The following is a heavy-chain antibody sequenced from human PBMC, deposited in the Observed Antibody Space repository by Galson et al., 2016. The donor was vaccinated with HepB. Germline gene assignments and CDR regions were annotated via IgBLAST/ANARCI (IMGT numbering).Heavy chain of an antibody. CDR1: GGNFNNYV. CDR3: ARVISWCRTSTSCYAAPADL. D-gene: IGHD2-2*01. Sequence: SVKVSCKASGGNFNNYVINWVRQAPGQGLEWVGGIIPIFGTANYAQRFQGRVTITADESMSTAYMGLSSLRSEDTAVYYCARVISWCRTSTSCYAAPADLWGQGTLVTVSS. J-gene: IGHJ5*02. V-gene: IGHV1-69*13. CDR2: IIPIFGTA.